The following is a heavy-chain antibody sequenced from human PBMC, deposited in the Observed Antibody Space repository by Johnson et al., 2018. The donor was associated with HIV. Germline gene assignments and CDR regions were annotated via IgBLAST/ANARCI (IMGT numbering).Heavy chain of an antibody. CDR1: GFTFSSYA. J-gene: IGHJ3*02. CDR3: ARSIMGAGPFDI. CDR2: ISSSGSTI. V-gene: IGHV3-48*04. Sequence: VLLVESGGGLVQPGGSLRLSCAASGFTFSSYAMSWIRQAPGKGLEWFSYISSSGSTIYYADSVQGRFTISRDNAKNSLYLQMNSLRAEDTAVYYCARSIMGAGPFDIWGQGTMVSVSS.